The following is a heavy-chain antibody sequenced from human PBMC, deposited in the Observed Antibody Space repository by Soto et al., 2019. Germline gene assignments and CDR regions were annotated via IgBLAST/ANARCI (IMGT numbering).Heavy chain of an antibody. D-gene: IGHD2-2*01. CDR1: GGTFSSYA. V-gene: IGHV1-69*01. CDR3: ARSQGSSTSLEIYYYYYYGMDV. CDR2: IIPISDTT. Sequence: QVQLVQSGAEVKKPGSSVKVSCKASGGTFSSYAISWVRQAPGQGLEWTGGIIPISDTTNYAQKFQGRVRITADESTSTGYMELSSLRSEDTAVYYCARSQGSSTSLEIYYYYYYGMDVWGQGTTVTVSS. J-gene: IGHJ6*02.